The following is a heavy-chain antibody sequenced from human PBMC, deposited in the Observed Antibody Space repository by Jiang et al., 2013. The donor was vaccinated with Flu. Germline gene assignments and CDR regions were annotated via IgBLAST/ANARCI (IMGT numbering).Heavy chain of an antibody. CDR2: SSSYI. J-gene: IGHJ2*01. CDR3: ARALRLGYFDL. D-gene: IGHD2-21*01. Sequence: SSSYIYYADSVKGRFTISRDNAKNSLYLQMNSLRAEDTAVYYCARALRLGYFDLWGRGTLVTVSS. V-gene: IGHV3-21*01.